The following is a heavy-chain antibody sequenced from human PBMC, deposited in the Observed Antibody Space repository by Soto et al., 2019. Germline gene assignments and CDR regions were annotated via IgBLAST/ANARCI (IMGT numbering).Heavy chain of an antibody. V-gene: IGHV1-18*01. CDR1: GYTFTSYG. CDR2: ISAYNGNT. Sequence: ASVKVSCKASGYTFTSYGISWVRQAPGQGLEWMGWISAYNGNTNYAQKLQGRVTMTTDTSTSTAYMELRSLRSDDTAVYYCARDGGLDYDFWSGSLAFDIWGQGTMVTVSS. D-gene: IGHD3-3*01. J-gene: IGHJ3*02. CDR3: ARDGGLDYDFWSGSLAFDI.